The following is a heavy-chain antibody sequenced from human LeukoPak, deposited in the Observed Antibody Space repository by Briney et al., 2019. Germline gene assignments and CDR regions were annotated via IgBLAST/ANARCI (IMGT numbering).Heavy chain of an antibody. Sequence: PSETLSLTCTVSGYSISSGYYWGWIRQPPGKGLEWIGSIYHSGSTYYNPSLKSRVTISVDTSKNQFSLKLSSVTAADTAVYYCASDKFGGVIVPWDYWGQGTLVTVSS. CDR3: ASDKFGGVIVPWDY. CDR2: IYHSGST. D-gene: IGHD3-16*02. CDR1: GYSISSGYY. V-gene: IGHV4-38-2*02. J-gene: IGHJ4*02.